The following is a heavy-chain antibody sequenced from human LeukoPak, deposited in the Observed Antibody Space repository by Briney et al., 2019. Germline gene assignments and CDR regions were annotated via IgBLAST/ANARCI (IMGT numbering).Heavy chain of an antibody. J-gene: IGHJ6*03. Sequence: SETLSLTCTVSGGSISSSSYYWGWIRQPPGKGLEWIGSIYYSGSTYYNPSLKSRVTISVDTSKNQFSLKLSSVTAADTAVYYCASETSHPYYYYYMDVWGKGTTVTVSS. CDR3: ASETSHPYYYYYMDV. CDR1: GGSISSSSYY. V-gene: IGHV4-39*07. CDR2: IYYSGST.